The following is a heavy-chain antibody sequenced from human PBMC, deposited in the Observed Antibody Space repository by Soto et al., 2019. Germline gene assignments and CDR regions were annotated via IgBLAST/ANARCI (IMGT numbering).Heavy chain of an antibody. Sequence: GASVKVSCKAAGGTFSSYGISWVRQAPGQGLEWMGGIIPMFGTATHTQNFQGRLTITADESTSTAYMELSSLRSEDTPVYFCARSVGVTTLSYLDYWGQGTRVTVSS. CDR2: IIPMFGTA. D-gene: IGHD1-26*01. J-gene: IGHJ4*02. CDR3: ARSVGVTTLSYLDY. V-gene: IGHV1-69*13. CDR1: GGTFSSYG.